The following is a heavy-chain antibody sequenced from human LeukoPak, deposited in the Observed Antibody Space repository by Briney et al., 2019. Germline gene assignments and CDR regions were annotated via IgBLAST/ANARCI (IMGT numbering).Heavy chain of an antibody. V-gene: IGHV4-34*01. J-gene: IGHJ4*02. CDR1: GVTLTADY. CDR2: VNHSDYT. CDR3: ARMTTGHDY. D-gene: IGHD4-17*01. Sequence: PSQTLCLTCAVSGVTLTADYWSWVRQTPGKGLEWSGEVNHSDYTNMNPPLKSPVTISVDTSKDQFSLMMTSVTAAYTSVYFCARMTTGHDYWGQGILVTVST.